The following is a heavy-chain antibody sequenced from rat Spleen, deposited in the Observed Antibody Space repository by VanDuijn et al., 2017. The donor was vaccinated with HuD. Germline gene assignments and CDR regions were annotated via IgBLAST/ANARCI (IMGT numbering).Heavy chain of an antibody. D-gene: IGHD1-11*01. CDR2: MRYNGDT. J-gene: IGHJ2*01. V-gene: IGHV2-63*01. CDR3: TEDFDY. Sequence: QVQLKESGPGLVQPSQTLSLTCTVSGFSLTSYNVHWVRQPPGKGLEWMGRMRYNGDTSYNSALKSRLSISRDTSKNQVFLKMNSLQTDDTGTYYCTEDFDYWGQGVMVTVSS. CDR1: GFSLTSYN.